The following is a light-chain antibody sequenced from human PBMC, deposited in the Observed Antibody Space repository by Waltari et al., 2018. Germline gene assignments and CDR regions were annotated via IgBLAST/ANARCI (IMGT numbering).Light chain of an antibody. J-gene: IGKJ3*01. CDR1: QSLLHRNGYNY. CDR2: LGS. CDR3: MQALQTPMT. Sequence: DIVMTQSPLSLPVTPGEPASISCRSRQSLLHRNGYNYLDWYLQKPGQSPQLLIYLGSNRASGVPDRFSGSGSGTDFTLKISRVEAEDVGVYYCMQALQTPMTFGPGTKVDIK. V-gene: IGKV2-28*01.